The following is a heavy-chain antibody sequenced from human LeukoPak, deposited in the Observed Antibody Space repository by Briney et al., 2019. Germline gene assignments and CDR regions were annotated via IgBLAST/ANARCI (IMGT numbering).Heavy chain of an antibody. Sequence: PSETLSLTCTVSGGSVSSGSYYWSWIRQPPGKGLEWIGYIYYSGSTNYNPSLKSRVTISVDTSKNQFSLKLSSVTAADTAVYYCARDRWELRSFDYWGQGTLVTVSS. CDR2: IYYSGST. J-gene: IGHJ4*02. CDR3: ARDRWELRSFDY. V-gene: IGHV4-61*01. CDR1: GGSVSSGSYY. D-gene: IGHD1-26*01.